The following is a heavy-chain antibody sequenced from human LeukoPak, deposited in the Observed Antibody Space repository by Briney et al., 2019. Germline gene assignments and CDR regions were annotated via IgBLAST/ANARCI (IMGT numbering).Heavy chain of an antibody. CDR3: ARGHDAFDI. V-gene: IGHV3-30*02. CDR1: ALTFNSCG. Sequence: PGGSLRLSCAASALTFNSCGMHWVRQAPGKGLEWVAFIRNDGSNSYYADSVKGRFTISRDNSKNTLYLQMNSLRPEDTAVYYCARGHDAFDIWGQGTMVTVSS. J-gene: IGHJ3*02. CDR2: IRNDGSNS.